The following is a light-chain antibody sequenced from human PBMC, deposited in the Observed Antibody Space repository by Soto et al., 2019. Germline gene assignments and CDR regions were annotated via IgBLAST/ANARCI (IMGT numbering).Light chain of an antibody. J-gene: IGKJ2*01. V-gene: IGKV3-20*01. Sequence: EIVLTQSPGSLSLSPGDRATLSCRASQSVSSASLAWYQQRPGQAPRLLIYGASNRATGMPDRFSGSGSGTDFSLTISRLEPEDFAVYYCQLYSGSPMYTFGQGTRLDVK. CDR2: GAS. CDR1: QSVSSAS. CDR3: QLYSGSPMYT.